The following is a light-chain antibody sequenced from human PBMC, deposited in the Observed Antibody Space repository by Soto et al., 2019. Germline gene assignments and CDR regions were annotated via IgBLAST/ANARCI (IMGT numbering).Light chain of an antibody. J-gene: IGLJ1*01. Sequence: QSARTQPASVSGSPGQSITISCTGSSSDVGNYKFVSWYQQYPGEAPKVMLYEVSKRPSGVSYRFSGSQSGNTASLTISGLQAEDEADYYCCSYAGSYSSYFFGTGTKVTVL. CDR1: SSDVGNYKF. V-gene: IGLV2-23*02. CDR2: EVS. CDR3: CSYAGSYSSYF.